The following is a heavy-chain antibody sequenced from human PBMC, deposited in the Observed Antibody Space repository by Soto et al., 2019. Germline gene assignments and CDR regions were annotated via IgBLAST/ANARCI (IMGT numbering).Heavy chain of an antibody. CDR1: GGTFSSYA. CDR2: IIPIFGTA. J-gene: IGHJ4*02. V-gene: IGHV1-69*13. Sequence: ASVKVSCKASGGTFSSYAISWVRQAPGQGLEWMGGIIPIFGTANYAQKFQGRVTITADESTSTAYMELSSLRSEDTAVYYCARELHYDYVWGSYRHFDYWGQGTLVTVS. D-gene: IGHD3-16*02. CDR3: ARELHYDYVWGSYRHFDY.